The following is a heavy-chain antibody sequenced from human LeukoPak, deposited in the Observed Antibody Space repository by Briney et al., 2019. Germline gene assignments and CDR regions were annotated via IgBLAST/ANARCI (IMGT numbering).Heavy chain of an antibody. CDR1: GFTFSSYA. D-gene: IGHD3-3*01. CDR2: ISYDGSNK. Sequence: PGGSLRLSCAASGFTFSSYAMHRVRQAPGKGLEWVAVISYDGSNKYYADSVKGRFTISRDNSKNTLYLQMNSLRAEDTAVYYCARDHPDYDFWSGYFDYWGQGTLVTVSS. CDR3: ARDHPDYDFWSGYFDY. J-gene: IGHJ4*02. V-gene: IGHV3-30-3*01.